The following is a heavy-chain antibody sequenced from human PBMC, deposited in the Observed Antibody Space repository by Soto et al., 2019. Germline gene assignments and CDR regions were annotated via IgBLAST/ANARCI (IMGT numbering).Heavy chain of an antibody. CDR2: ISGSGSYT. CDR3: ARVGRMTTVVSHFDY. Sequence: EVQLLESGGGLVQRGDSLRLSCVASGFTLNNYAMTWVRQAPGKGLEWVSVISGSGSYTYYADSVKGRFTISRDSFKNTLYLQMNSLRADDTAVYYCARVGRMTTVVSHFDYWGRGTLVTVSS. J-gene: IGHJ4*02. D-gene: IGHD4-17*01. V-gene: IGHV3-23*01. CDR1: GFTLNNYA.